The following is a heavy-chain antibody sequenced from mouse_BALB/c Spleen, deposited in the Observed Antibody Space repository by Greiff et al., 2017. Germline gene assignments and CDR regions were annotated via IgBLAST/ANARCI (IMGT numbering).Heavy chain of an antibody. J-gene: IGHJ4*01. CDR3: ARSLNPADAMDY. CDR1: GYTFTNYW. CDR2: IYPGGGYT. Sequence: QVQLKESGAELVRPGTSVKISCKASGYTFTNYWLGWVKQRPGHGLEWIGDIYPGGGYTNYNEKFKGKATLTADTSSSTAYMQLSSLTSEDSAVYISARSLNPADAMDYWGQGTSVTVSS. V-gene: IGHV1-63*02.